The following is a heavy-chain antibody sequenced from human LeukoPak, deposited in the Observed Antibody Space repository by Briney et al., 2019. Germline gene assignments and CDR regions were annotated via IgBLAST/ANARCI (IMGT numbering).Heavy chain of an antibody. V-gene: IGHV3-53*01. CDR2: IYSGGST. CDR1: GYTVSSNY. J-gene: IGHJ4*02. Sequence: GRSLRLSCAASGYTVSSNYMRWVHQAPGKGLEWVSVIYSGGSTYYADSVKGRFTISRENSKNTLYLQMNSLRAEDTAVYYCARERGGYYFDYWGQGTLVTVSS. D-gene: IGHD2-15*01. CDR3: ARERGGYYFDY.